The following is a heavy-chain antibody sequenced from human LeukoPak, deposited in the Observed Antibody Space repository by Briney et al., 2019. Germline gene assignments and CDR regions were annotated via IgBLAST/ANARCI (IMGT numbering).Heavy chain of an antibody. D-gene: IGHD3-10*02. CDR2: IYPSDSRT. J-gene: IGHJ5*02. V-gene: IGHV5-51*01. CDR3: ACRMFASNWFQP. Sequence: GDSLKISCQGSGYSFIDYWIGWVRQMPGKGLEWMAVIYPSDSRTRYNPSFQGQVTISADKSINTAYLEWNSLKASDTALYYCACRMFASNWFQPWGQGTLVTVSS. CDR1: GYSFIDYW.